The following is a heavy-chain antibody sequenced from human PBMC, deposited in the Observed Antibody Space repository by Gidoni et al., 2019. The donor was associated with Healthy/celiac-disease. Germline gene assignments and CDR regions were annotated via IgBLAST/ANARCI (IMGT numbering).Heavy chain of an antibody. J-gene: IGHJ4*02. CDR3: ARGQYYYGSGSYYYFDY. V-gene: IGHV3-64*01. CDR2: ISSNGGST. D-gene: IGHD3-10*01. CDR1: GFPFSSYA. Sequence: EVQLVEAGGGLVQHGGSLRLSCAASGFPFSSYAMHWVRQAPGKGLAYVSAISSNGGSTYYANSVKGRFTISRDNSKNTLYLQMGSLRAEDMAVYYCARGQYYYGSGSYYYFDYWGQGTLVTVSS.